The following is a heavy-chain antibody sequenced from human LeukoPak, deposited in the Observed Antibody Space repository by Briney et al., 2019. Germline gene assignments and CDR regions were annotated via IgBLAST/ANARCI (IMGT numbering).Heavy chain of an antibody. Sequence: GGSLRLSCAASGFTFSSYEMNWVRQAPGKGQEWVSYISSSGSTIYYADSVKGRFTISRDNAKSSLYLQMNSLRAEDTAVYYCARSPGDYGSGSYYNGGDYWGQGTLVTVSS. CDR1: GFTFSSYE. D-gene: IGHD3-10*01. V-gene: IGHV3-48*03. J-gene: IGHJ4*02. CDR3: ARSPGDYGSGSYYNGGDY. CDR2: ISSSGSTI.